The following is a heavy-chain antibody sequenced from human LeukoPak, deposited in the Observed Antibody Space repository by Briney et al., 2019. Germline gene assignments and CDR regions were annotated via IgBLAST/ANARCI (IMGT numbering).Heavy chain of an antibody. D-gene: IGHD5-24*01. V-gene: IGHV3-15*01. J-gene: IGHJ4*02. Sequence: GGSLRLSCAASGFTFSNAWMSWVHQAPGKGLEWVGRIKSKTDGGTTDYAAPVKGRFTISRDDSKNTLYLQMNSLKTEDTAVYYCTTERDGYNRPNDYWGQGTLVTVSS. CDR3: TTERDGYNRPNDY. CDR1: GFTFSNAW. CDR2: IKSKTDGGTT.